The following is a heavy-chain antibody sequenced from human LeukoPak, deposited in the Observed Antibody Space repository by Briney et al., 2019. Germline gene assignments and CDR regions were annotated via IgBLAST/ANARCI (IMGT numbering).Heavy chain of an antibody. CDR2: ICPDGTVT. J-gene: IGHJ4*02. CDR3: VRDFRSADY. Sequence: GGSLRLSCAASGFSFSTYCMHWVRQAPGKGPMWVSRICPDGTVTNYADSVKARFSISRDNARNTVYLQMDSLRAEDTAVYYCVRDFRSADYWGQGTLVTVSS. CDR1: GFSFSTYC. V-gene: IGHV3-74*01.